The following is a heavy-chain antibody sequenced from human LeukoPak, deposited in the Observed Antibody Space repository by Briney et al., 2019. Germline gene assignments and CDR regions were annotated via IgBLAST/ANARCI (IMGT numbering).Heavy chain of an antibody. CDR1: GFSFSNYN. CDR2: ISTSSTYI. D-gene: IGHD1-26*01. CDR3: ARDPYSGNYGNYYYYYMDV. Sequence: GGSLRLSCAASGFSFSNYNINWVRQAPGKGLEWVSSISTSSTYIFYADSVKGRFTISRDNAKNSLYLQMNSLGPEDTAVYYCARDPYSGNYGNYYYYYMDVWGKGTTVTISS. V-gene: IGHV3-21*01. J-gene: IGHJ6*03.